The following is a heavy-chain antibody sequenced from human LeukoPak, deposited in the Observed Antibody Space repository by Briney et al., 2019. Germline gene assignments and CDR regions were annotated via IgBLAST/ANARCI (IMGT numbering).Heavy chain of an antibody. CDR3: TTYYDGESTEYFQH. J-gene: IGHJ1*01. CDR1: GFTFSNAW. D-gene: IGHD3-10*01. CDR2: IKSKTDGGTA. V-gene: IGHV3-15*01. Sequence: GGSLRLSCAASGFTFSNAWMSWVRQAPGKGLEWVGRIKSKTDGGTADYYAAPVKGRFTISRDDSKNTLYLQMSSLKAEDTAVYYCTTYYDGESTEYFQHWGQGTLVTVSS.